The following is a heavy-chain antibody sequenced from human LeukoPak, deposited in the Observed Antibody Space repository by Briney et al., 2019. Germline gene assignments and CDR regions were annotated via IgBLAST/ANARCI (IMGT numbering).Heavy chain of an antibody. D-gene: IGHD3-10*02. J-gene: IGHJ6*04. V-gene: IGHV3-48*03. Sequence: GGSLRLCCAASGFTFSSYEMNWVRQAPGKGLEWVSYISSSGSTIYYADSVKGRFTISRDNAKNSLYLQMNSLRAEDTAVYYCAELGITIIGGVWGKGTTVTISS. CDR1: GFTFSSYE. CDR2: ISSSGSTI. CDR3: AELGITIIGGV.